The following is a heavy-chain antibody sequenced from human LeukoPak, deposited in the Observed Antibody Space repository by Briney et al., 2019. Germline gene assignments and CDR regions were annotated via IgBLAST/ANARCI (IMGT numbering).Heavy chain of an antibody. CDR1: GFTFSSYA. CDR3: AKDVGSGWVRWFDP. J-gene: IGHJ5*02. Sequence: PGGSLRLSCAASGFTFSSYAMSWVRQAPGKGLEWVSAISGSGGSAYYADSVKGRFTISRDNSKNTLYLQMNSLRAEDTAVYYCAKDVGSGWVRWFDPWGQGTLVTVSS. D-gene: IGHD6-19*01. V-gene: IGHV3-23*01. CDR2: ISGSGGSA.